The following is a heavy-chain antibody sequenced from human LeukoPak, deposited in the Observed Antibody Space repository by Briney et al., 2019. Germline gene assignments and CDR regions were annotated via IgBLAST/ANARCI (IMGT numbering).Heavy chain of an antibody. CDR3: ARRYYDSDGYQIDY. D-gene: IGHD3-22*01. CDR1: GYTFTSYG. CDR2: ISGYNGNT. V-gene: IGHV1-18*01. J-gene: IGHJ4*02. Sequence: ASVKVSCKASGYTFTSYGFSWVRQAPGQRLEWMGWISGYNGNTNYAQELQGRVTMTTDTSTSTAYMELRSLRSDDTAVYYCARRYYDSDGYQIDYWGQGTLVTVSS.